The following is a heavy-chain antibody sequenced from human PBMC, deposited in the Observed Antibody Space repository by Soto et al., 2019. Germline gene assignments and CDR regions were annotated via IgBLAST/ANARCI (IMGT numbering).Heavy chain of an antibody. CDR2: IYHSGST. Sequence: SETLSLTCAVSGGSISSGGYSWRWIRQPPGKGLEWIGYIYHSGSTYYNPSLKSRVTISVDRSKNQFSLKLSSVTDADTAVYYCARVTDRWGQGTLVTVSS. V-gene: IGHV4-30-2*01. J-gene: IGHJ5*02. CDR1: GGSISSGGYS. CDR3: ARVTDR.